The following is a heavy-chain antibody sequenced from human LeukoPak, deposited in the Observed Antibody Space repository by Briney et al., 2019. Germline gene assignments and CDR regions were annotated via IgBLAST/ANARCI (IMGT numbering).Heavy chain of an antibody. Sequence: SETLSLTCTVSGGSISSGSYYWSWIRQPAGKGLEWIGRIYTSGSTNYNPSLKSRVTISVDTSKNQFSLKLSSVTAADTAVYYCARHSGARPGYRAVVLDAFDIWGQGTMVTVSS. CDR3: ARHSGARPGYRAVVLDAFDI. D-gene: IGHD6-19*01. CDR1: GGSISSGSYY. CDR2: IYTSGST. V-gene: IGHV4-61*02. J-gene: IGHJ3*02.